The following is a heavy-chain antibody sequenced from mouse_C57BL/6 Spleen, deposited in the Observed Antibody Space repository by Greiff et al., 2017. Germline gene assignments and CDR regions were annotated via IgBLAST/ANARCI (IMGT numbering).Heavy chain of an antibody. Sequence: EVQLQQSGPELVKPGASVKIPCKASGYTFTDYNMDWVKQSHGKSLEWIGDINPNNGGTIYNQKFKGKATLTVDKSSSTAYMELRSLTSEDTAVYYCARGVTTVAYWYFDVWGTGTTVTVSS. CDR2: INPNNGGT. J-gene: IGHJ1*03. D-gene: IGHD1-1*01. CDR1: GYTFTDYN. CDR3: ARGVTTVAYWYFDV. V-gene: IGHV1-18*01.